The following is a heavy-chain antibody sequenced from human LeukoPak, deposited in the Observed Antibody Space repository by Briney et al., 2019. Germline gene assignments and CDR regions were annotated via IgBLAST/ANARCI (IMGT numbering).Heavy chain of an antibody. V-gene: IGHV3-7*01. CDR2: INQDASRK. D-gene: IGHD5-12*01. CDR1: GFTFSSYA. CDR3: ARLWGDATIFDL. Sequence: GGSLRLSCAASGFTFSSYAMHWVRQAPGKGLEWVANINQDASRKHYVDSVKGRFTVSRDNAENSLYLQTNSLRAEDTAIYYCARLWGDATIFDLWGQGTLVTVSS. J-gene: IGHJ4*02.